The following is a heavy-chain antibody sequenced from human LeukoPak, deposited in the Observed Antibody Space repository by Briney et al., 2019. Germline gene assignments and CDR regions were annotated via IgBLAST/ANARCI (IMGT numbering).Heavy chain of an antibody. CDR3: AKRIAAALDY. CDR2: ITGSSGST. D-gene: IGHD6-13*01. V-gene: IGHV3-23*01. J-gene: IGHJ4*02. Sequence: GGSLRLSCVASGFTFSQYAISWVRQAPGKGLEWVSTITGSSGSTYYADSVQGRFTISRDNAKNTVHLQMNSLRAEDTAIYYCAKRIAAALDYWGQGTLVTVSS. CDR1: GFTFSQYA.